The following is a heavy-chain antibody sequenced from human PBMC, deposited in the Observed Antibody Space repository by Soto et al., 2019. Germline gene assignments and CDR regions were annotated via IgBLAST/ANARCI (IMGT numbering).Heavy chain of an antibody. Sequence: GGSLRLSCAASGFTFSSYSMNWVRQAPGKGLEWVSYISSSSSTIYYADSVKGRFTISRDNAKNSLYLQMNSLRAEDTAVYYCARDRNYGDYVRDAFDIWGQGTMVTVSS. V-gene: IGHV3-48*01. CDR2: ISSSSSTI. J-gene: IGHJ3*02. CDR3: ARDRNYGDYVRDAFDI. CDR1: GFTFSSYS. D-gene: IGHD4-17*01.